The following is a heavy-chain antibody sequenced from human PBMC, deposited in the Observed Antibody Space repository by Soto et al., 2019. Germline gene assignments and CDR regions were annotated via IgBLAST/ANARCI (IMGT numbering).Heavy chain of an antibody. Sequence: VVLLESGGGLEQPGGSLRLSCAASGFIFENFGMSWVRQAPGKGLEWIGYMFYVGATYYNPSLKSRVTISVDTSKNQFSLKLNSVTAADTAVYHCARVVRFCSSPSCRGRNWFDPWGQGTLVTVTS. CDR2: MFYVGAT. CDR1: GFIFENFG. J-gene: IGHJ5*02. CDR3: ARVVRFCSSPSCRGRNWFDP. V-gene: IGHV4-30-4*01. D-gene: IGHD2-2*01.